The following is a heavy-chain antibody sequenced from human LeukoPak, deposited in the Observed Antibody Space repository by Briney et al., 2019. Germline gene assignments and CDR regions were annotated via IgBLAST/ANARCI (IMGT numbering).Heavy chain of an antibody. J-gene: IGHJ5*02. CDR1: GYTFTSYY. Sequence: ASVKVSCKASGYTFTSYYMHWVRQAPGQGLEWMGIINPSGGSTSYAQKFQGRVTMTRDMSTSTVYMELSSLRSEDTAVYYCAREVAAIHLSNWFDPWGQGTLVTVSS. CDR2: INPSGGST. CDR3: AREVAAIHLSNWFDP. D-gene: IGHD2-15*01. V-gene: IGHV1-46*01.